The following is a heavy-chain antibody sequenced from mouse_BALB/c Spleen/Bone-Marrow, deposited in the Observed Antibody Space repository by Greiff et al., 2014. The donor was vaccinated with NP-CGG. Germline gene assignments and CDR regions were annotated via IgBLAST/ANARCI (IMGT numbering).Heavy chain of an antibody. D-gene: IGHD2-1*01. CDR1: GYTFTSYW. J-gene: IGHJ4*01. CDR2: INPSTGYT. V-gene: IGHV1-7*01. Sequence: VKLMESGAELAKPEASVKMSCKASGYTFTSYWMYWIKQRPGQGLEWIGYINPSTGYTEYNQKFKDKATLTADKSSNTAYMQLSSLTSEDSAVYYCARKGYGNYHYYAMDYWGQGTSVTVSS. CDR3: ARKGYGNYHYYAMDY.